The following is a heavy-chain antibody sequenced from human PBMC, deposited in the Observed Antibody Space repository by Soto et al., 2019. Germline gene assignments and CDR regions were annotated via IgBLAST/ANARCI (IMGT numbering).Heavy chain of an antibody. CDR3: ARDPYYDFWSGYSDAFDI. D-gene: IGHD3-3*01. J-gene: IGHJ3*02. V-gene: IGHV6-1*01. CDR1: GDSVSSNSAA. Sequence: QTLSLTCAISGDSVSSNSAAWSWIRQSPSRGLEWLGRTYYRSEWYNDYAVSVKSRITINPDTSKNQFSLQLNSVTPEDTAVYYCARDPYYDFWSGYSDAFDIWGQGTMVTVSS. CDR2: TYYRSEWYN.